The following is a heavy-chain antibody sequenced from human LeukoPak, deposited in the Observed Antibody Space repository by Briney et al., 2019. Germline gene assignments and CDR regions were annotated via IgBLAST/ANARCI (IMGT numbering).Heavy chain of an antibody. CDR2: IYSGGST. V-gene: IGHV3-66*01. D-gene: IGHD2-15*01. J-gene: IGHJ3*02. CDR3: ARRCGGSCFYAFDI. Sequence: GGSLRLSCAASGFTVSSNYTSWVRQAPGKGLEWVSVIYSGGSTYYADSVKGRFTISRDNSKNTLYLQMNSLRAEDTAVYYCARRCGGSCFYAFDIWGQGTMATVSS. CDR1: GFTVSSNY.